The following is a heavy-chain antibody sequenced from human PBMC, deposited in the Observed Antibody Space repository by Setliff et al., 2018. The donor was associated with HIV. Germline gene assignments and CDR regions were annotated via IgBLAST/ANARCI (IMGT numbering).Heavy chain of an antibody. CDR3: ARVTRFLESFSTKNYFDY. CDR2: ISAYNGNT. J-gene: IGHJ4*02. V-gene: IGHV1-18*04. CDR1: GYTFPNYG. D-gene: IGHD3-3*01. Sequence: ASVKVSCKASGYTFPNYGITWVRQAPGQGLEWMGWISAYNGNTNYAQKIQGRVTMTTDTFTSTAYMELRSLRSGDTAVYYCARVTRFLESFSTKNYFDYWGQGTLVTSPQ.